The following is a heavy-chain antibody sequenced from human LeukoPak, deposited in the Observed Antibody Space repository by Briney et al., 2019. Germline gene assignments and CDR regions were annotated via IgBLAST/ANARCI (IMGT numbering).Heavy chain of an antibody. D-gene: IGHD3-3*01. CDR2: IIPIFGTA. CDR1: GGTFSSYA. J-gene: IGHJ6*02. V-gene: IGHV1-69*13. CDR3: ARDLFYTDFWSGYYRDYYYYGMDV. Sequence: SVKVSCKASGGTFSSYAISWVRQAPGQGLEWMGGIIPIFGTANYAQKFQGRVTITADESASTAYMELSSLRSEDTAVYYCARDLFYTDFWSGYYRDYYYYGMDVWGQGTTVTVSS.